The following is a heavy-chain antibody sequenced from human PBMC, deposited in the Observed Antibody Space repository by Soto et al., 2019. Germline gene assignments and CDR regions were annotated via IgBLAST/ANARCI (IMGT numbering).Heavy chain of an antibody. D-gene: IGHD3-10*01. Sequence: QVQLVQSGAEVKKPGSSVKVSCKASGGTFSSYAISWVRQAPGQGLEWMGGIIPIFGTANYAQKFQGRVTITADESTSTAYMELSSLRSEDTAVYYCAMEIPGDSYYYGSGSYYHNLDYWGQGTLVTVSS. V-gene: IGHV1-69*01. CDR1: GGTFSSYA. CDR3: AMEIPGDSYYYGSGSYYHNLDY. J-gene: IGHJ4*02. CDR2: IIPIFGTA.